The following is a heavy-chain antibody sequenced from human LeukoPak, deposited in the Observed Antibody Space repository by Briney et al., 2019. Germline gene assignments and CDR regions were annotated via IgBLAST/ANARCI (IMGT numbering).Heavy chain of an antibody. J-gene: IGHJ4*02. D-gene: IGHD6-13*01. CDR3: ARETTGYSSSWIEFDRVFAY. V-gene: IGHV1-2*02. Sequence: GASVKVSCKASGYTFTGYYMHWVRQAPGQGLEWMGWINPNSGGTNYAQKFQGRVTMTKDTSISTAYMELSRLRSDDTAVYYCARETTGYSSSWIEFDRVFAYWGQGTLVTVSS. CDR2: INPNSGGT. CDR1: GYTFTGYY.